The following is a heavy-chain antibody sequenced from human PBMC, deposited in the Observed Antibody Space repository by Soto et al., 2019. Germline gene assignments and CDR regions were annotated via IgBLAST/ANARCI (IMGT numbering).Heavy chain of an antibody. CDR2: IIPILGIA. CDR3: ARSGVYSSSWYPGSRGMDV. J-gene: IGHJ6*02. CDR1: GGTFSSYT. D-gene: IGHD6-13*01. V-gene: IGHV1-69*02. Sequence: SVKVSCKASGGTFSSYTISWVRQAPGQGLDWMGRIIPILGIANYAQKFQGRVTITADKSASTAYMELSSLRSEDTAVYYCARSGVYSSSWYPGSRGMDVWGQGTTVTVSS.